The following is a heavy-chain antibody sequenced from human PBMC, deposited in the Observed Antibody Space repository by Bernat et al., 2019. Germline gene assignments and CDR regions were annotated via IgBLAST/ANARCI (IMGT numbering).Heavy chain of an antibody. J-gene: IGHJ4*02. CDR2: IYYSGST. CDR3: ARGIGATIIDY. CDR1: GGSISSYY. Sequence: QVQLQESGPGLVKPSETLSLTCTVSGGSISSYYWSWIRQPPGKGLEWIGYIYYSGSTNYNPSLKSRVTISVDTSKNQFSLKLSSVTAADTAVYYCARGIGATIIDYWGQGTLVTVSS. V-gene: IGHV4-59*01. D-gene: IGHD5-12*01.